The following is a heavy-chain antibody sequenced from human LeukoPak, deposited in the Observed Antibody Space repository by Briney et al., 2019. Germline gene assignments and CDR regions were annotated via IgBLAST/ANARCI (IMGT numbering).Heavy chain of an antibody. CDR2: ISWNSGSI. J-gene: IGHJ4*02. CDR1: GFTFDDYA. D-gene: IGHD5-18*01. V-gene: IGHV3-9*01. Sequence: GGSLRLSCAASGFTFDDYAMHWVRQAPGKGLEWVSGISWNSGSIGYADTVKGRFTISRDNAKNSVYLQMNSLRVEDTAVYYCARDGRGYSYGPLDSWGQGTQVTVSS. CDR3: ARDGRGYSYGPLDS.